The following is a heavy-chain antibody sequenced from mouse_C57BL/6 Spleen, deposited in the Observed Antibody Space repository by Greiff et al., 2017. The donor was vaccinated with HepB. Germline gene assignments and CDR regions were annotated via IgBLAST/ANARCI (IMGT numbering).Heavy chain of an antibody. CDR2: INPNNGGT. CDR3: ARNYITTVVASYYYAMDY. J-gene: IGHJ4*01. V-gene: IGHV1-22*01. CDR1: GYTFTDYN. D-gene: IGHD1-1*01. Sequence: EVQLQQSGPELVKPGASVKMSCKASGYTFTDYNMHWVKQSHGKSLEWIGYINPNNGGTSYNQKFKGKATLTVNKSSSTAYMELRSLTSEDSAVYYCARNYITTVVASYYYAMDYWGQGTSVTVSS.